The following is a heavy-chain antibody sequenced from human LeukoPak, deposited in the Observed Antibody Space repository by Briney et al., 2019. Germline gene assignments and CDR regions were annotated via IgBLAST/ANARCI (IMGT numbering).Heavy chain of an antibody. Sequence: ASVKVSCKVSGYTLTELSMHWVRQAPGKGLEWMGPFDPEDGETIYAQKFQGRVTMTEDTSTDTAYMELSSLRSEDTAVYYCATDLNGMTTVTTPPVVWGQGTLVTVSS. J-gene: IGHJ4*02. CDR1: GYTLTELS. CDR2: FDPEDGET. D-gene: IGHD4-17*01. CDR3: ATDLNGMTTVTTPPVV. V-gene: IGHV1-24*01.